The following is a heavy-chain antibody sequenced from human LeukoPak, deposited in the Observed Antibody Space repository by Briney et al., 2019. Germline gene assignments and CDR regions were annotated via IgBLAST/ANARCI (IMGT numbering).Heavy chain of an antibody. J-gene: IGHJ4*02. Sequence: GRSLRLSCAASGFTFVDYAMHWVRQAPGKGLEWVSGISWNSGSIGYADSVKGRFTISRDNAKNSLYLQMNSLRAEDTALYYCAKDMSFGYCSSTSCETPTTFDYWGQGTLVTVSS. CDR3: AKDMSFGYCSSTSCETPTTFDY. V-gene: IGHV3-9*01. CDR1: GFTFVDYA. D-gene: IGHD2-2*03. CDR2: ISWNSGSI.